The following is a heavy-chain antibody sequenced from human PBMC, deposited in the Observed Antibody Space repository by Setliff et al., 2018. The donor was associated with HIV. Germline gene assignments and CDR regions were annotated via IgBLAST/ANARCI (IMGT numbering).Heavy chain of an antibody. D-gene: IGHD6-19*01. V-gene: IGHV4-59*08. CDR2: MSYSGGA. J-gene: IGHJ5*02. Sequence: PSETLSLTCTVSGDSFNNYYCSWIRQLPGKGLEWIAYMSYSGGANYNPSLKGRVTISVDTSKGQFSLRLSSVTAADTAVYYCARLPRIALSGTFGWFDPWGQGTLVTVSS. CDR1: GDSFNNYY. CDR3: ARLPRIALSGTFGWFDP.